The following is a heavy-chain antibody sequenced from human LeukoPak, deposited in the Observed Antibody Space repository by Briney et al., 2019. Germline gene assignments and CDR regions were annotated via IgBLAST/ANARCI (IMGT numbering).Heavy chain of an antibody. CDR3: AKGDIVLIVYATPWAHSFDY. J-gene: IGHJ4*02. CDR1: GFTFSSYA. CDR2: ISGSGGST. D-gene: IGHD2-8*01. Sequence: GGSLGLSCAASGFTFSSYAMSWVRQAPGKGLEWVSAISGSGGSTYYADSVKGRFTISRDNSKNTLYLQMNSLRAEDTAVYYCAKGDIVLIVYATPWAHSFDYWGQGTLVTVSS. V-gene: IGHV3-23*01.